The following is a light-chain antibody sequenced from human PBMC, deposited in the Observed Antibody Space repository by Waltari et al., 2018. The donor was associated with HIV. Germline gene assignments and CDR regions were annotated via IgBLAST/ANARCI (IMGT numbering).Light chain of an antibody. CDR3: QQYLSPPPLT. CDR1: QAISNS. CDR2: AAS. J-gene: IGKJ4*02. Sequence: DIQMTQSPSSLSASVGDRVTITCRASQAISNSLAWYQQKPGKAPKLVLYAASRLESGVPSRFSGSRSGTDYALTISSLQPEDFAVYYCQQYLSPPPLTFGGGTKVEIK. V-gene: IGKV1-NL1*01.